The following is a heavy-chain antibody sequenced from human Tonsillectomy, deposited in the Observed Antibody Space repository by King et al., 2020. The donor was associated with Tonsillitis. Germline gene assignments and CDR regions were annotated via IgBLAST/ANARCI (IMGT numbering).Heavy chain of an antibody. D-gene: IGHD6-13*01. V-gene: IGHV4-61*02. CDR1: GGSISSGSYY. CDR3: ARGRFIAAAGTAYDY. Sequence: PLQESGPGLVKPSQNLSLTCTVSGGSISSGSYYWSWIRQPAGKGLEWIGRIYTSGSTNYNPSLKSRVTMSVDTSKNQFSLKLSSVTAADTAVYYCARGRFIAAAGTAYDYWGQGTLVTVSS. J-gene: IGHJ4*02. CDR2: IYTSGST.